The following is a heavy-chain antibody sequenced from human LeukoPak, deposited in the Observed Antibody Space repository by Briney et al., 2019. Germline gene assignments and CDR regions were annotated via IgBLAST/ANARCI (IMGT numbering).Heavy chain of an antibody. J-gene: IGHJ4*02. D-gene: IGHD5-18*01. V-gene: IGHV3-33*01. CDR3: ARGVPLYGYHYGLDY. Sequence: GGSLRLSCAASGFTFSNHGMHWVRQAPGKGLEWVTFIWFDGSNKNYIDSVKGRFTISRDNSKNTLYLQMNSLRVEDMAVYYCARGVPLYGYHYGLDYWGQGTLVTVSS. CDR1: GFTFSNHG. CDR2: IWFDGSNK.